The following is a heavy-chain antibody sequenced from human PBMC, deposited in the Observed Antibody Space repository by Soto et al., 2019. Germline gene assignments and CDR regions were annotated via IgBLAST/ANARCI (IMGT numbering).Heavy chain of an antibody. V-gene: IGHV1-18*01. CDR1: GYTFTSYD. J-gene: IGHJ3*02. CDR2: INAYNGNT. Sequence: ASVKVSCKASGYTFTSYDIGWVRQAPGQGLEWMGRINAYNGNTNYAQNHHSRVTLTKDTSTSTAYMEIRSLSSNKTADYFCAKVDVYVPASPQDIWGQETRVTAS. CDR3: AKVDVYVPASPQDI. D-gene: IGHD3-16*01.